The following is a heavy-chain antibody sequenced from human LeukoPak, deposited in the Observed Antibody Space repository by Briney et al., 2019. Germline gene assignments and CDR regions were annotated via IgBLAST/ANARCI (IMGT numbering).Heavy chain of an antibody. J-gene: IGHJ6*03. CDR2: IIPIFGTA. D-gene: IGHD4-23*01. V-gene: IGHV1-69*06. CDR1: GGTFSSYA. CDR3: AKSYRYDYGGNLGYHYYFMDV. Sequence: SVKVSCKASGGTFSSYAISWVRQAPGQGLEWMGGIIPIFGTANYAQKFQGRVTITADKSTSTAYMELSSLRSEDTAVYFCAKSYRYDYGGNLGYHYYFMDVWGKGTTVTVSS.